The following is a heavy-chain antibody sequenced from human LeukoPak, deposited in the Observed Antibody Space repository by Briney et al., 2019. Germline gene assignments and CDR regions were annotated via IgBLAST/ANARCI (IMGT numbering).Heavy chain of an antibody. Sequence: GGSLRLSCAASGFTFSSYAMSWVRQAPGKGMEWVSSISSSSSYIYYADSVKGRFTISRDNAKNSLYLQMNSLRAEDTAVYYCARVDTAMVTEYYVDYWGQGTLVTVSS. CDR1: GFTFSSYA. CDR2: ISSSSSYI. J-gene: IGHJ4*02. V-gene: IGHV3-21*01. CDR3: ARVDTAMVTEYYVDY. D-gene: IGHD5-18*01.